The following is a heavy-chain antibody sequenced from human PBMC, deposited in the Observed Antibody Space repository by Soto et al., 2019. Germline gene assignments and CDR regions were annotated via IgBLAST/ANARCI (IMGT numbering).Heavy chain of an antibody. Sequence: QVQLVQSGAEVKKPGASVRVSCKASGYTFTSYDIYWVRQATGQGLEWMGWMYPFSGNAVYTQKFQDRVTMTRDTSINTAYMEMSGLRSEDTAVYYCTRGQGNHWGQGSLVTVSS. CDR2: MYPFSGNA. J-gene: IGHJ4*02. V-gene: IGHV1-8*01. CDR3: TRGQGNH. CDR1: GYTFTSYD.